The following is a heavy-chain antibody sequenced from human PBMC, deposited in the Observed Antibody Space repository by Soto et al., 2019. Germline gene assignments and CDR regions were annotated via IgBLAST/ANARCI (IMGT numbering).Heavy chain of an antibody. CDR3: ARAGYYGSGSQRGGYYYYYYMDV. D-gene: IGHD3-10*01. Sequence: ESGGGVVQPGRSLRLSCAASGFTFSSYGMHWVRQAPGKGLEWVAVIWYDGSNKYYADSVKGRFTISRDNSKNTLYLQMNSLRAEDTAVYYCARAGYYGSGSQRGGYYYYYYMDVWGKGTTVTVSS. V-gene: IGHV3-33*01. CDR1: GFTFSSYG. CDR2: IWYDGSNK. J-gene: IGHJ6*03.